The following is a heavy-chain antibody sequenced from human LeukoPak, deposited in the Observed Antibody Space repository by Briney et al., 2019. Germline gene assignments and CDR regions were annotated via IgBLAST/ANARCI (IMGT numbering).Heavy chain of an antibody. CDR2: ISGSGGST. D-gene: IGHD3-22*01. CDR3: AKSPDRGGYYGYFDY. CDR1: RFTFSSYA. Sequence: GGSLRLSCAASRFTFSSYAMSWVRQAPGKGLEWVSTISGSGGSTYYADSVKGRFTISRDNSKNTLYLQMNSLGAEDTAVYYCAKSPDRGGYYGYFDYWGQGTLVTVSS. J-gene: IGHJ4*02. V-gene: IGHV3-23*01.